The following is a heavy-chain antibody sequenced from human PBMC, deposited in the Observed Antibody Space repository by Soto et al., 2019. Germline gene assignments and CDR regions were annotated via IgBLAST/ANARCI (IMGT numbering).Heavy chain of an antibody. Sequence: ASVNESFKASGYSFTDYHINWLRQAPGQGLEWMGWVSPDNGNAGYAQHFQGRLTLTTNTSINTAYMELNSLASEYTAVYYCEVTTGSWGQGTMVTVSS. CDR1: GYSFTDYH. CDR2: VSPDNGNA. CDR3: EVTTGS. J-gene: IGHJ4*02. D-gene: IGHD1-1*01. V-gene: IGHV1-8*01.